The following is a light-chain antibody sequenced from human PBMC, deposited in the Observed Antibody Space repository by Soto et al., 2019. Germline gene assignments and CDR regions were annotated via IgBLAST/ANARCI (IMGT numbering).Light chain of an antibody. Sequence: DIQMTQSPSSLSASVGDRVTITCRASQAIYNYLAWYQQKPGKVPTLLISATSTLQSGVPSRFSGSGSGTDFTLTISSLQPEDVATYYCQKFSAVPTFGGGTKVEI. CDR3: QKFSAVPT. CDR2: ATS. V-gene: IGKV1-27*01. CDR1: QAIYNY. J-gene: IGKJ4*01.